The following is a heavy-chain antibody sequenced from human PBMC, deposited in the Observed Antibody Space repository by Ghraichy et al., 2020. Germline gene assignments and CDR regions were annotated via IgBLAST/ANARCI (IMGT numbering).Heavy chain of an antibody. V-gene: IGHV4-59*01. CDR3: AKGIGEYYFDY. D-gene: IGHD3-10*01. CDR1: GGSISSYY. J-gene: IGHJ4*02. Sequence: SETLSLTCTVSGGSISSYYWSWIRQPPGKGLEWIGYIYYSGSTNYNPSLKSRVTISVDTSKNQFSLKLSSVTAEDTAVYYCAKGIGEYYFDYWGQGTLVTVSS. CDR2: IYYSGST.